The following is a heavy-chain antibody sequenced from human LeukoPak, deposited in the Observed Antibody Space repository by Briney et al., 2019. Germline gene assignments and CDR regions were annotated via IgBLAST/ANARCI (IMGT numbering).Heavy chain of an antibody. CDR1: GFTFGSYA. CDR3: VGEIGPRSFDY. Sequence: RPGRSLRLSCAASGFTFGSYAMHWARQAPGKGLEWVAVISYDGSSKYYADSVKGRFTISRDNSINALYLQMNSLRLDDTAVYYCVGEIGPRSFDYWGQGTLVTVSS. V-gene: IGHV3-30-3*01. J-gene: IGHJ4*02. D-gene: IGHD3-16*01. CDR2: ISYDGSSK.